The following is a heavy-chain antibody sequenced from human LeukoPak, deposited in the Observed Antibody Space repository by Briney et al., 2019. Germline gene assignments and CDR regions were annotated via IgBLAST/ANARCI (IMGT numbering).Heavy chain of an antibody. CDR1: GGSISSYY. Sequence: SETLSLTCSVAGGSISSYYWSWIRQHPGKGLEWIGYIYSSGNTYYNPSLKSRVTISVDTSKNQFSLKLSSVTAADTAVFYCARDKGRPYCGGDCYIDYWGQGTLVTVSS. CDR2: IYSSGNT. V-gene: IGHV4-59*06. D-gene: IGHD2-21*02. J-gene: IGHJ4*02. CDR3: ARDKGRPYCGGDCYIDY.